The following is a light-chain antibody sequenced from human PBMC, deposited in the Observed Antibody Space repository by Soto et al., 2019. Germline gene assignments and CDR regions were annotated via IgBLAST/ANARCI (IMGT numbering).Light chain of an antibody. CDR1: QSISNF. Sequence: VLTQSPATLSLSPGERATLSCMASQSISNFLAWYQQKPGQAPRLLIYDASKRATDIPDRFIGSGSGTDFTLTINSLEPEDFAVYYCHQRSNWPPFTFCGGTKVDIK. CDR2: DAS. V-gene: IGKV3-11*01. CDR3: HQRSNWPPFT. J-gene: IGKJ4*01.